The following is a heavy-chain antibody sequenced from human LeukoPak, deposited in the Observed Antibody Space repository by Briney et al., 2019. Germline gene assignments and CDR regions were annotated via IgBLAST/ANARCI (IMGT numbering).Heavy chain of an antibody. J-gene: IGHJ4*02. D-gene: IGHD6-13*01. CDR3: ARFTAGDYFDS. V-gene: IGHV3-48*01. Sequence: GGSLRLSCAASGFTFSSYSMNWVRQAPGKGLEWASYISSTSAIIYYADSVKGRFTVSRDNAKNSLYLQMNSLRAEDTAVYYCARFTAGDYFDSWGQGTLVTVSS. CDR1: GFTFSSYS. CDR2: ISSTSAII.